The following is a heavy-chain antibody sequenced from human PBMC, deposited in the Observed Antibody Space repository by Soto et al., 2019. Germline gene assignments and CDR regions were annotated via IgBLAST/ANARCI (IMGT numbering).Heavy chain of an antibody. J-gene: IGHJ4*02. V-gene: IGHV4-59*08. Sequence: SETLSLTCTVSGGSISSYYWSWIRQPPGKGLEWIGYIYYSGSTNYNPSLKSRVTISVDTSKNQFSLKLSSVTAADTAVYYCVGGFTTAFDYWGQGTLVTVSS. D-gene: IGHD5-12*01. CDR3: VGGFTTAFDY. CDR1: GGSISSYY. CDR2: IYYSGST.